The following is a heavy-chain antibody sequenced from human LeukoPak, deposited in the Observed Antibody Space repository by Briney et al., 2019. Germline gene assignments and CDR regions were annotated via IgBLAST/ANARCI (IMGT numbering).Heavy chain of an antibody. V-gene: IGHV3-30-3*01. J-gene: IGHJ4*02. D-gene: IGHD2-2*02. CDR3: AREWVVPAAIGDYFDY. Sequence: PGGSRRLSCAASGFTFSSYAMHWVRQAPGKGLEWVAVISYDGSNKYYADSVKGRFTISRDNSKNTLYLQMNSLRAEDTAVYYCAREWVVPAAIGDYFDYWGQGTLVTVSS. CDR1: GFTFSSYA. CDR2: ISYDGSNK.